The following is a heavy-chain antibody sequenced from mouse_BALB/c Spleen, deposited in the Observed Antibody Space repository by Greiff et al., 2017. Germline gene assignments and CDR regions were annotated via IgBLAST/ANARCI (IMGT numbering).Heavy chain of an antibody. CDR1: GYTFTSYT. J-gene: IGHJ3*01. CDR3: ARDPYGIYVWFAY. Sequence: QVQLQQSGAELARPGASVKMSCKASGYTFTSYTMHWVKQRPGQGLEWIGYINPSSGYTNYNQKFKDKATLTADKSSSTAYMQLSSLTSEDSAVYFCARDPYGIYVWFAYWGEGTLVTVSA. CDR2: INPSSGYT. V-gene: IGHV1-4*01. D-gene: IGHD2-1*01.